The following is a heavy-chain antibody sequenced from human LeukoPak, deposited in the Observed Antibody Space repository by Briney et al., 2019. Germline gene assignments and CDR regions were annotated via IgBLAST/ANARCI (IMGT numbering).Heavy chain of an antibody. Sequence: PSETLSLTCTVSGGSISSGGYYWSWIRQHPGTGLEWIGYIYYSGSTYYNPSLKSRVTISVDTSKNQFSLKLSSVTAADTAVYYCARENLIAVAGTLGYVDYWGQGTLVTVSS. D-gene: IGHD6-19*01. CDR2: IYYSGST. CDR3: ARENLIAVAGTLGYVDY. V-gene: IGHV4-31*03. J-gene: IGHJ4*02. CDR1: GGSISSGGYY.